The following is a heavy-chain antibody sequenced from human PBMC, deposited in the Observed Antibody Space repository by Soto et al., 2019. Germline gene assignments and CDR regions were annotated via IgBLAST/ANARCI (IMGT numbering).Heavy chain of an antibody. CDR3: AKDVWDVLALSGTRGMDV. CDR1: GFTFTSYG. J-gene: IGHJ6*02. CDR2: ISDDTSNS. Sequence: VGSLRLSCSASGFTFTSYGMHWVRQAPGKGLEWVAVISDDTSNSYYAASVKGRFTISRDNSRNTLYLQMNSLRTDDTAVYYCAKDVWDVLALSGTRGMDVWGQGTTVTVSS. D-gene: IGHD3-16*01. V-gene: IGHV3-30*18.